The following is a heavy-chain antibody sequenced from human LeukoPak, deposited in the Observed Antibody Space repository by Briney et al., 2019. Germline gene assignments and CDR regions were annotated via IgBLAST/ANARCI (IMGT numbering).Heavy chain of an antibody. D-gene: IGHD3-10*01. CDR1: GGSISSGSYY. Sequence: SETLSLTCTVSGGSISSGSYYGSWIRQPAGKGLEWIGRIYTSGSTNYNPSLKSRVTISVDTSKNQFSLKLSSVTAADTAVYYCARGRRGVIIGYWGQGTLVTVSS. CDR3: ARGRRGVIIGY. J-gene: IGHJ4*02. V-gene: IGHV4-61*02. CDR2: IYTSGST.